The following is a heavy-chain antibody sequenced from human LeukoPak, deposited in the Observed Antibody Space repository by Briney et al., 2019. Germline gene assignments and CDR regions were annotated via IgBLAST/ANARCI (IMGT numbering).Heavy chain of an antibody. V-gene: IGHV3-7*01. Sequence: PGGSLRLSCAASGFSFSSYWMTWVRRAPGKGLEWVANIKTDGSQKYYVDSVKGRFSISRDNAKNSLYLQMNSLRAEDTAVYYCARDIADYGDSRTFDYWGQGTLVTVSS. CDR3: ARDIADYGDSRTFDY. D-gene: IGHD4-17*01. CDR2: IKTDGSQK. CDR1: GFSFSSYW. J-gene: IGHJ4*02.